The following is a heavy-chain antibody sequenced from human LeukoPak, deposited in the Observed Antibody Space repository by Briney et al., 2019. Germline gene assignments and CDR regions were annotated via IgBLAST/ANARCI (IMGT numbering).Heavy chain of an antibody. D-gene: IGHD5-12*01. CDR2: IYYSGST. J-gene: IGHJ5*02. V-gene: IGHV4-30-4*01. Sequence: PSQTLSLTCTVSGGSISSGDYYWSWIRQPPGKGLEWIGYIYYSGSTYYNPSLKSRVTISVDTSKNQFSLKLSSVTAADTAVYYCARRGYSGYDGLSWFDPWGQGTLVTVSS. CDR1: GGSISSGDYY. CDR3: ARRGYSGYDGLSWFDP.